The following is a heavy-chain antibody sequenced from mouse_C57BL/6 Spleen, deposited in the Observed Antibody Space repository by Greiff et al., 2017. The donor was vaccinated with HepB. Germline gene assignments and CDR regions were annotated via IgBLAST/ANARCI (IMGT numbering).Heavy chain of an antibody. CDR3: AREKLFTTVVEGYFDV. Sequence: QVQLKESGAELARPGASVKLSCKASGYTFTSYGISWVKQRTGQGLEWIGEIYPRSGNTYYNEKFKGKATLTADKSSSTAYMELRSLTSEESAVYFCAREKLFTTVVEGYFDVWGTRTTVTVSS. V-gene: IGHV1-81*01. CDR1: GYTFTSYG. D-gene: IGHD1-1*01. J-gene: IGHJ1*03. CDR2: IYPRSGNT.